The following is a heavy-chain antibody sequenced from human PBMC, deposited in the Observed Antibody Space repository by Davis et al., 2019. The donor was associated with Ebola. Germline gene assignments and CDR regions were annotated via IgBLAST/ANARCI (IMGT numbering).Heavy chain of an antibody. D-gene: IGHD1-26*01. V-gene: IGHV3-33*08. CDR2: IWYDGSNK. CDR1: GFTFSSYG. Sequence: SLKISCAASGFTFSSYGMHWVRQAPGKGLEWVAVIWYDGSNKYYADSVKGRVTISRDNSKNTLYLQMDSRRAEDTAVYSCARDGGWVVGATTGGGYYGMDVWGQGTTVTVSS. J-gene: IGHJ6*02. CDR3: ARDGGWVVGATTGGGYYGMDV.